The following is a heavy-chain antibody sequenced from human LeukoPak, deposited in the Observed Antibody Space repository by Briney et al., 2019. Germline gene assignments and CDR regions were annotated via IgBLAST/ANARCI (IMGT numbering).Heavy chain of an antibody. CDR3: AREDTAMVLYYFDY. CDR2: ISSGSTI. V-gene: IGHV3-11*01. Sequence: GGSLRLSCAASGFTFSDYYMSWIRQAPGKGLEWVSYISSGSTIYYADSVKGRFTISRDNAKNSLYLQMNSLRAEDTAMYFCAREDTAMVLYYFDYWGQGTLVTVSS. D-gene: IGHD5-18*01. CDR1: GFTFSDYY. J-gene: IGHJ4*02.